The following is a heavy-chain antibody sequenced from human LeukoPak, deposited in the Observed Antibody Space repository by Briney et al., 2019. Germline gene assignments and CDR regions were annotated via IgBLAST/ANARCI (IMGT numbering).Heavy chain of an antibody. J-gene: IGHJ4*02. Sequence: GGSLRLSCAASGFTFSSYVMHWVRQAPGKGLEWVAFIRYDGSNKYYADSVKGRFTISRDNSKNTLYLQMNSLRAEDTAVYYCARDGLKWELLGWSDYWGQGTLVTVSS. CDR1: GFTFSSYV. D-gene: IGHD1-26*01. CDR2: IRYDGSNK. V-gene: IGHV3-30*02. CDR3: ARDGLKWELLGWSDY.